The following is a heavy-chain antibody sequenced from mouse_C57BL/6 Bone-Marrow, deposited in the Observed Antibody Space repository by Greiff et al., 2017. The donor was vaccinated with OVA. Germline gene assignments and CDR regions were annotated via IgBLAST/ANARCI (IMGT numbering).Heavy chain of an antibody. V-gene: IGHV3-6*01. J-gene: IGHJ1*03. D-gene: IGHD1-1*01. Sequence: EVKLEESGPGLVKPSQSLSLTCSVTGYSITSGYYWNWIRQFPGNELEWMGYISYDGSNNYNPSLKNRISITRDTSKNQFFLKLNSVTTEDTATYYCARGRYYGSSHWYFDVWGTGTTVTVSS. CDR2: ISYDGSN. CDR3: ARGRYYGSSHWYFDV. CDR1: GYSITSGYY.